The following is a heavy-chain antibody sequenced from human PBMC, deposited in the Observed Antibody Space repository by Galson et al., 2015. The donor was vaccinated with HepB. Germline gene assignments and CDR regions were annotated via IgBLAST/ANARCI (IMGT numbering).Heavy chain of an antibody. CDR2: IGGSGGST. V-gene: IGHV3-23*01. Sequence: SLRLSCAASGFTFSSYAMSWVRQAPGKGLEWVSAIGGSGGSTYYADSVKGRFTISRDTSKNTLYLHINSLRAEDTAVYYCSIRSSGWYTVEYYFDYLGQGTLVTVSS. CDR3: SIRSSGWYTVEYYFDY. CDR1: GFTFSSYA. D-gene: IGHD6-19*01. J-gene: IGHJ4*02.